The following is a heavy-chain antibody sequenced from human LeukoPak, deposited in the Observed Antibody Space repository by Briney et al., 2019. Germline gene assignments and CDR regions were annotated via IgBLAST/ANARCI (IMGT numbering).Heavy chain of an antibody. D-gene: IGHD3-3*01. CDR1: GFTFSSYW. Sequence: GGSLRLSCAASGFTFSSYWMHWVRQAPGKGLVWVSRIKSDGSSTSYADSVKGRFTISRDNAKNTLYLQMNSLRAEDTAVYYCARDVQYYDFWSGFAAWGQGTLVTVSS. CDR3: ARDVQYYDFWSGFAA. J-gene: IGHJ5*02. V-gene: IGHV3-74*01. CDR2: IKSDGSST.